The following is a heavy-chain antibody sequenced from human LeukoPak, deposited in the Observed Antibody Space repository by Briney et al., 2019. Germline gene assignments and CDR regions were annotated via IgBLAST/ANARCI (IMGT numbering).Heavy chain of an antibody. J-gene: IGHJ4*02. CDR2: INSDGSEG. CDR1: GFTFSGFW. Sequence: GGSLRLSCAVSGFTFSGFWMSWSRQAPGKGLEWVASINSDGSEGYYADVVKGRFTISRDNSKNTLYLQMNSLRAEDTAVYYCARGAGYNYPYYFDYWGQGTLVTVSS. D-gene: IGHD5-24*01. CDR3: ARGAGYNYPYYFDY. V-gene: IGHV3-7*03.